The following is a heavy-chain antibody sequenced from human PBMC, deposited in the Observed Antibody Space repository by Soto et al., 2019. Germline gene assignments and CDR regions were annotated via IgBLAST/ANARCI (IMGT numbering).Heavy chain of an antibody. CDR3: ARDLSEYSGYDYFDY. Sequence: GGSLRLSCAASGFTFSSYSMNWVRQAPGKGLEWVSSISSSSSYIYYADSVKGRFTISRDNAKNSLYLQMNSLRAEDTAVYYCARDLSEYSGYDYFDYWGQGTLVTVSS. CDR1: GFTFSSYS. D-gene: IGHD5-12*01. V-gene: IGHV3-21*01. CDR2: ISSSSSYI. J-gene: IGHJ4*02.